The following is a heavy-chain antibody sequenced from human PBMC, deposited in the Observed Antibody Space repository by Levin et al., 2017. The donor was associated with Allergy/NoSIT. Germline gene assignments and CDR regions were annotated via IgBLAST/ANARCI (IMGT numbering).Heavy chain of an antibody. Sequence: SQTLSLTCTVSGGSISSGGYYWSWIRQHPGKGLEWIGYIYYSGSTYYNPSLKSRVTISVDTSKNQFSLKLSSVTAADTAVYYCARGGPSFDWLLSPAGYCQHWGQGTLVTVSS. J-gene: IGHJ1*01. CDR2: IYYSGST. CDR1: GGSISSGGYY. D-gene: IGHD3-9*01. V-gene: IGHV4-31*03. CDR3: ARGGPSFDWLLSPAGYCQH.